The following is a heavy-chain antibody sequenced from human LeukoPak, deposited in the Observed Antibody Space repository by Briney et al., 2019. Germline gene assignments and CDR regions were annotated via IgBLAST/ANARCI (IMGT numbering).Heavy chain of an antibody. J-gene: IGHJ4*02. V-gene: IGHV4-39*01. Sequence: SEALSLTCTVSGGSISSSSYFWGWIRQPPGKGLEWIGTMYYSGSTYYNPSLKSRVTISVDTSKTQFSLKLSSVTAADTAVYYCARVCSSTSCFLDHWGQGTLVTVSS. CDR1: GGSISSSSYF. CDR2: MYYSGST. D-gene: IGHD2-2*01. CDR3: ARVCSSTSCFLDH.